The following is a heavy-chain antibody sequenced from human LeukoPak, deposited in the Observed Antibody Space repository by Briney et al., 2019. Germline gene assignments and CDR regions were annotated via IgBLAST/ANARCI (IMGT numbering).Heavy chain of an antibody. J-gene: IGHJ4*02. CDR2: LGGRGVLT. V-gene: IGHV3-23*01. CDR3: ARRDVSGYYALDH. D-gene: IGHD3-22*01. Sequence: GGSLRLSCAASGFTFSNYALSWVRQAPGKGLEWVSTLGGRGVLTYYADSVRGRFTVSRDNSKNTLYLQMNSLRAEDTAVYYCARRDVSGYYALDHWGQGFLVTVFS. CDR1: GFTFSNYA.